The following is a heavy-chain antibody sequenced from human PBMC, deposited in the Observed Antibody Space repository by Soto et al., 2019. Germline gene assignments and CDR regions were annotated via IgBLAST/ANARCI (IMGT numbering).Heavy chain of an antibody. CDR1: GFTFDDYA. CDR2: ISWNSGSI. V-gene: IGHV3-9*01. D-gene: IGHD2-2*01. J-gene: IGHJ6*02. CDR3: ATSYYQGYYYYGMDV. Sequence: EVQLVESGGGLVQPGRSLRLSCAASGFTFDDYAMHWVRQAPGKGLEWVSGISWNSGSIGYADSVKGRFTISRDNAKNSLYLQMNSLRAEDTAFYYCATSYYQGYYYYGMDVWGQGTTVTVSS.